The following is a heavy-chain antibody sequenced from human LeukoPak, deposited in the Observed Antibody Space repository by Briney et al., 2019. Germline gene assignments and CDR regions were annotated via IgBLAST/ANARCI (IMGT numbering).Heavy chain of an antibody. J-gene: IGHJ4*02. CDR2: INHSGST. Sequence: SETLSLTCAVYGGSFSGYYWSWIRQPPRKGLEWIGEINHSGSTNYNPSLKSRVTISVDTSKNQFSLKLSSVTAADTAVYYCARVSVTKGYFDYWGQGTLVTVSS. D-gene: IGHD4-17*01. CDR3: ARVSVTKGYFDY. V-gene: IGHV4-34*01. CDR1: GGSFSGYY.